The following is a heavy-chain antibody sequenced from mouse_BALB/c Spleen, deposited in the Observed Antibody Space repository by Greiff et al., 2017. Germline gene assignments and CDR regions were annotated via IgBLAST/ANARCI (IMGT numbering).Heavy chain of an antibody. CDR3: ARGRYDGYYGAWLAD. CDR2: INPSTGYT. D-gene: IGHD2-3*01. J-gene: IGHJ3*01. V-gene: IGHV1-7*01. Sequence: VQLHQSGAELAKPGASVKMSCKASGYTFTSYWMHWVKQRPGQGLEWIGYINPSTGYTEYNQKFKDKATLTADKSSSTAYMQLSSLTSEDSAVYYCARGRYDGYYGAWLADWGEGTGVTVSA. CDR1: GYTFTSYW.